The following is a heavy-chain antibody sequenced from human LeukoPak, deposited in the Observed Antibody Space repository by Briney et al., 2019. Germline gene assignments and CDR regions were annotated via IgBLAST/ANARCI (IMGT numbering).Heavy chain of an antibody. D-gene: IGHD3-10*01. CDR1: GFTFSSYS. Sequence: PGGSLRLXCAASGFTFSSYSMNSARQPPGKGLEWVSSISSSSSYIYYADSVKGRFTISRDNAKKSLYLQMDSLRAEDTAVYYCARSLWPADYWGQGTLVTVSS. CDR2: ISSSSSYI. V-gene: IGHV3-21*01. J-gene: IGHJ4*02. CDR3: ARSLWPADY.